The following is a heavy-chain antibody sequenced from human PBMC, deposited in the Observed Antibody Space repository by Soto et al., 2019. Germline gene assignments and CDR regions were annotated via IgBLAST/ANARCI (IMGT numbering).Heavy chain of an antibody. D-gene: IGHD3-10*01. V-gene: IGHV1-3*01. CDR3: ARGEFLNWFDP. Sequence: ASVKVSCKASGYTFTSYAMHWVRQAPGQRLEWMGWINAGNGNTKYSQKFQGRVTITRDTSASTAYMELSSLRSEDTAVDYCARGEFLNWFDPWGQGTLVTVSS. CDR2: INAGNGNT. J-gene: IGHJ5*02. CDR1: GYTFTSYA.